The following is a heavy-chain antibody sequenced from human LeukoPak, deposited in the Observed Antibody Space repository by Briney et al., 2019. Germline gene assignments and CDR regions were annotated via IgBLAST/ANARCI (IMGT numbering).Heavy chain of an antibody. CDR2: ISGSGGST. V-gene: IGHV3-23*01. CDR1: GFTFSSYA. D-gene: IGHD3-22*01. Sequence: GGSLRLSCAASGFTFSSYAMSWVRQAPGKGLEWVSAISGSGGSTYYADSVKGRLTISRDNSKNTLYLQMNSLRAEDTAVYYCAKDSTELWYYYDSSGFDYWGQGTLVTVSS. CDR3: AKDSTELWYYYDSSGFDY. J-gene: IGHJ4*02.